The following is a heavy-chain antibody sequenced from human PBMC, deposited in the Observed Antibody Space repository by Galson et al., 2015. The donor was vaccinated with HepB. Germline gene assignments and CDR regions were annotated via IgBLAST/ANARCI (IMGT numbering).Heavy chain of an antibody. CDR2: IDWDDDK. CDR1: GFSLSTRGMC. J-gene: IGHJ4*02. V-gene: IGHV2-70*11. Sequence: PALVNPTQTLTLTCTFSGFSLSTRGMCVTWIRQPPGKALEWLARIDWDDDKYYSTSLKTRLTVSKDTSKDQVVLTMTNMDPVDTATYYCVRSSHYDYVWGDVRSQYYFDSWGQGTLVTVSS. CDR3: VRSSHYDYVWGDVRSQYYFDS. D-gene: IGHD3-16*01.